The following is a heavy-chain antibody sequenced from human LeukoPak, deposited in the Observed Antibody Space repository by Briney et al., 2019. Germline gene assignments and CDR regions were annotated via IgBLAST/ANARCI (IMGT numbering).Heavy chain of an antibody. Sequence: SETLSLTCTVSGGSFSTYYWSWIRQPAGKGLEWIGYIYYSGSTNYNPSLKSRVTISVDTSKNQFSLKLSSVTAADTAVYYCARDSYYYGSGSYHLWGQGTLVTVSS. CDR2: IYYSGST. CDR1: GGSFSTYY. CDR3: ARDSYYYGSGSYHL. D-gene: IGHD3-10*01. J-gene: IGHJ4*02. V-gene: IGHV4-59*01.